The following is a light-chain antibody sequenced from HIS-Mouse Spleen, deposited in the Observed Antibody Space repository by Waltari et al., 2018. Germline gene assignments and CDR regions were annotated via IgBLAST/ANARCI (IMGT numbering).Light chain of an antibody. CDR3: QSYDSSNQGV. CDR1: SGSIASNY. Sequence: NFMLTQPHSVSESPGKTVTISCTRSSGSIASNYLQWYQQRPGSAPTTVIYEDNQRPSGVPDRFSGSIDSSSNSASLTISGLKTEDEADYYCQSYDSSNQGVFGGGTKLTVL. J-gene: IGLJ3*02. CDR2: EDN. V-gene: IGLV6-57*04.